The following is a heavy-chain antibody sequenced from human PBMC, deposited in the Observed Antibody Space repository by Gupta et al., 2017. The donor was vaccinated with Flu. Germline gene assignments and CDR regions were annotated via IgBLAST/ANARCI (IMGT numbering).Heavy chain of an antibody. V-gene: IGHV3-23*01. D-gene: IGHD5-18*01. Sequence: FSSYAMSWVRQAPGKGLEWVSTISASGGSTYNADAVKGRFTISRDNSKNTLSLQMKSLTAEDTAVYYCAKGQYSYGFLFDYWGQGTLVTVSS. CDR3: AKGQYSYGFLFDY. CDR2: ISASGGST. J-gene: IGHJ4*02. CDR1: FSSYA.